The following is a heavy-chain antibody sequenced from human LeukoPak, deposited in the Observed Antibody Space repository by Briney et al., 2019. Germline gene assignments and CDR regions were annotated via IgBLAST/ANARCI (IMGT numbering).Heavy chain of an antibody. CDR1: GYTFTVYY. V-gene: IGHV1-2*02. CDR3: ARDQGTNLADFDY. CDR2: INPNSGGT. Sequence: GASVKVSCKASGYTFTVYYMHWVRQAPGQGREWMGWINPNSGGTNYAQKFQGRVTMTRDTSISTAYMELSRLRSDDTAVYYCARDQGTNLADFDYWGQGTLVTVSS. J-gene: IGHJ4*02. D-gene: IGHD1-1*01.